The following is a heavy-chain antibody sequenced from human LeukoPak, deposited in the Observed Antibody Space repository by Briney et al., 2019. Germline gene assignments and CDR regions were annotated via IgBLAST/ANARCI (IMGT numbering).Heavy chain of an antibody. CDR1: GFTFSSYA. CDR2: ISSNGGST. J-gene: IGHJ4*02. Sequence: GGSLRLSCAASGFTFSSYAMHWVRQAPGKGLEYVSAISSNGGSTYYADSVKGRFTISRDNSKNTLYLQMSSLRAGDTAVYYCVKDLGGYRDNFDYWGQGTLVTVSS. CDR3: VKDLGGYRDNFDY. V-gene: IGHV3-64D*06. D-gene: IGHD5-12*01.